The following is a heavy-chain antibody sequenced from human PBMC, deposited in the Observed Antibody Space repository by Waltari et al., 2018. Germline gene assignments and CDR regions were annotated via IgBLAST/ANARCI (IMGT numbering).Heavy chain of an antibody. CDR2: INSDGSTI. CDR1: GSTFSTYYW. J-gene: IGHJ4*02. D-gene: IGHD4-17*01. V-gene: IGHV3-74*02. Sequence: VQLVESGGGVVQPGRSLRLSCTASGSTFSTYYWWHWVRQAPGQGLVWVSRINSDGSTINYADSVKGRFTISRDNAKNTVYLQMNSLRAADTAVYYCARVPTYTVSTGGFDYWGQGTLVTVSS. CDR3: ARVPTYTVSTGGFDY.